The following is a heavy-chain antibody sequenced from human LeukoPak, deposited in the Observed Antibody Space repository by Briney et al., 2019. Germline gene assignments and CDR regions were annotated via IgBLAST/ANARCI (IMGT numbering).Heavy chain of an antibody. J-gene: IGHJ4*02. CDR2: IRGSGATI. Sequence: GGSLRLSCAASGFTFSSYAMSWVRQAPGKGLEWVSLIRGSGATIYYADSLKGRFTISRDNFKNTLYLQMNSLRAEDTAVYYCAKDERSSGYFLDYWGQGTLVTVSS. CDR1: GFTFSSYA. V-gene: IGHV3-23*01. D-gene: IGHD3-22*01. CDR3: AKDERSSGYFLDY.